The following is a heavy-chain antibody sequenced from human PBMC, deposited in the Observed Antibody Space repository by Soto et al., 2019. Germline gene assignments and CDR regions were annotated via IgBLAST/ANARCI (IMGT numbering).Heavy chain of an antibody. J-gene: IGHJ4*02. CDR3: ATGRVYFGSEY. V-gene: IGHV4-59*01. D-gene: IGHD3-9*01. Sequence: QVQLQESGPGLVKPLETQSVTCTVPGGSITSYYWSWVRQPPGKGLEWIGYIYYNGNINYNPSLKSRLTISLDTSKNQFSLRLSSVTAADTAVYYCATGRVYFGSEYWGQGTLVTVSS. CDR1: GGSITSYY. CDR2: IYYNGNI.